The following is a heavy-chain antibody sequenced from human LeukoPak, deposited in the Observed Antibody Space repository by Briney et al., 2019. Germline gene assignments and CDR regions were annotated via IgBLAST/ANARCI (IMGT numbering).Heavy chain of an antibody. CDR3: AKDFSSVGFPGGDFDY. D-gene: IGHD2-15*01. V-gene: IGHV3-23*01. CDR1: GFTFSSYA. CDR2: ISGSGGST. Sequence: GGSLRLSCAASGFTFSSYAMSWVRQAPGKGLEWVSAISGSGGSTYYADSVKGRFTISRDNSKNTLYLQMNSLRAEDTAVYYCAKDFSSVGFPGGDFDYWGQGTLVTVSS. J-gene: IGHJ4*02.